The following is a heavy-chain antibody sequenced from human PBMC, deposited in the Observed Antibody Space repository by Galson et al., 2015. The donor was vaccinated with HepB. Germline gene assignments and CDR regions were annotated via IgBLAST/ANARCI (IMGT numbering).Heavy chain of an antibody. Sequence: SLRLSCAASGFTFSSYAMLWVRQAPGKGLEWVAVISYDGSNKYYADSVKGRFTISRDNSKNTLYLQMNSLRAEDTAVYYCAREGGYSGYENLDYWGQGTLVTVSS. CDR1: GFTFSSYA. CDR2: ISYDGSNK. CDR3: AREGGYSGYENLDY. D-gene: IGHD5-12*01. V-gene: IGHV3-30-3*01. J-gene: IGHJ4*02.